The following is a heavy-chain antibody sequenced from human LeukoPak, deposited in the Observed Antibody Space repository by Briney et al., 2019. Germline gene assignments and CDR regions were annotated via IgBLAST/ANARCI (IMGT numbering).Heavy chain of an antibody. Sequence: SETLSLTCTVSGGSISSSSYYWGWIRQPPGKGLEWIGSIYYSGSTYYNPSLKSRVTISVDTAKNQFSLKLSSVTAADTAIYYCARRYGDFLAFDVWGQGTMVTVSP. V-gene: IGHV4-39*07. J-gene: IGHJ3*01. CDR3: ARRYGDFLAFDV. D-gene: IGHD4-17*01. CDR1: GGSISSSSYY. CDR2: IYYSGST.